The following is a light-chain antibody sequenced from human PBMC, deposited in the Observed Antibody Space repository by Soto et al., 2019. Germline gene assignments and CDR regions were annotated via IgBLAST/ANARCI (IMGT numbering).Light chain of an antibody. CDR3: SSYTSSSTLYV. V-gene: IGLV2-14*01. J-gene: IGLJ1*01. CDR2: DVS. CDR1: SRDVGGHNY. Sequence: QSALTQPASVSGPPGQSITISCTGTSRDVGGHNYVSWYQQHPGKAPKLMIYDVSTRPSGVSNRFSGSKSGNTASLTISGLQAEDEADYYCSSYTSSSTLYVFGTGTKVTVL.